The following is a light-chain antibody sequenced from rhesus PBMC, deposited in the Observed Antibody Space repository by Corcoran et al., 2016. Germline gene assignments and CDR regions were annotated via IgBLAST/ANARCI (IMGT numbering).Light chain of an antibody. J-gene: IGLJ1*01. V-gene: IGLV2S7*01. CDR2: GVS. Sequence: QSAPTQPPSVSGSPGQSVTISCTGTSSDIGGYNYVSWYQQYPGKAPKLTIYGVSNRPSGVSYRFSGSKSGNTASLTISGLQAEDEADYYCCSYTTSSTSIFGAGTRLTVL. CDR1: SSDIGGYNY. CDR3: CSYTTSSTSI.